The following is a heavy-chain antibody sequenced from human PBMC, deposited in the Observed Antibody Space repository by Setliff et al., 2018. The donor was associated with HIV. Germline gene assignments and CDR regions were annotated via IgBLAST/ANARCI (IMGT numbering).Heavy chain of an antibody. CDR2: INPSGGST. CDR1: GYTFTSYY. D-gene: IGHD6-6*01. J-gene: IGHJ4*02. V-gene: IGHV1-46*01. Sequence: ASVKVSCKASGYTFTSYYMHWVRQAPGQGLEWMGIINPSGGSTSYAQRFQGRVTMARDTSTSTVYMELSSLRSEDTAVYYCARWYGFHSSSSVLGFWGQGALVTVSS. CDR3: ARWYGFHSSSSVLGF.